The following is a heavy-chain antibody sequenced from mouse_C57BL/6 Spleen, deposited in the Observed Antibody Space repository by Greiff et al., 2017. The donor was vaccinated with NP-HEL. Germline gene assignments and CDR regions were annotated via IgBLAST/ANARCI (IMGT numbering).Heavy chain of an antibody. CDR2: IHPNSGST. CDR3: ARSDGYYFDY. CDR1: GYTFTSYW. Sequence: QVHVKQPGAELVKPGASVKLSCKASGYTFTSYWMHWVKQRPGQGLEWIGMIHPNSGSTNYNEKFKSKATLTVDKSSSTAYMQLSSLTSEDSAVYYCARSDGYYFDYWGQGTTLTVSS. V-gene: IGHV1-64*01. J-gene: IGHJ2*01. D-gene: IGHD2-3*01.